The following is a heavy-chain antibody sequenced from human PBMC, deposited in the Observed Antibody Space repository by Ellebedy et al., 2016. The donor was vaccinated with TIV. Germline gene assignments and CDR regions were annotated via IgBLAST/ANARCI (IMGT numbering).Heavy chain of an antibody. CDR3: ARGLGYCSGGSCYIDDFDI. V-gene: IGHV4-39*02. CDR1: GGSISSSSYY. D-gene: IGHD2-15*01. CDR2: IYYSGST. J-gene: IGHJ3*02. Sequence: MPSETLSLTCTVSGGSISSSSYYWGWIRPPPGKGLEWIGSIYYSGSTYYNPSLESRVTISGNTSRNQFSLKVTSVTAADTAVYYCARGLGYCSGGSCYIDDFDIWGQGTMVTVSS.